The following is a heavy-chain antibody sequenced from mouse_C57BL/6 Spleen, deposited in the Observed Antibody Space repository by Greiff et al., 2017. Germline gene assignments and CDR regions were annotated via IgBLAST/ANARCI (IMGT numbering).Heavy chain of an antibody. CDR1: GYTFTSYW. CDR2: IDPNSGGT. CDR3: DSGADYDCDGGEYYAMDY. Sequence: QVQLQQPGADLVKPGASVKLSCTASGYTFTSYWMHWVRQRPGRGLEWIGRIDPNSGGTKYNENVTSKATLTVDKTSSTAYMQLSSLTSEDSAVYSWDSGADYDCDGGEYYAMDYWGQGTTVTVSS. V-gene: IGHV1-72*01. D-gene: IGHD2-4*01. J-gene: IGHJ4*01.